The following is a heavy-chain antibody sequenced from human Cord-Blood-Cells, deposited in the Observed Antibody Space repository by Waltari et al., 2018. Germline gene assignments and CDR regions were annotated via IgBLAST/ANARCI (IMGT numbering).Heavy chain of an antibody. CDR2: INHSGST. D-gene: IGHD3-10*01. V-gene: IGHV4-34*01. J-gene: IGHJ4*02. Sequence: QVQLQQWGAGLLKPSETLSLTCAVYGGSFSGYYWSWIRQPPGKGLEGIGEINHSGSTNYNPSLKSRVTIAVDTSKNQFSLKLSSVTAADTAVYYCARGRHSRGHFDYWGQGTLVTVSS. CDR1: GGSFSGYY. CDR3: ARGRHSRGHFDY.